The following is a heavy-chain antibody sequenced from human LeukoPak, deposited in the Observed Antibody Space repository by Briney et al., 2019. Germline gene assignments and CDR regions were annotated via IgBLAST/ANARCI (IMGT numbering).Heavy chain of an antibody. CDR1: GDSVDSLKSSSYY. V-gene: IGHV4-39*01. CDR3: ARRKPGQNWFDP. Sequence: SETLSLTCTVSGDSVDSLKSSSYYWAWIRLPPGKGLEWVGSIYYDGSTYYNPSLKSRVTISVDTSKNQFSLTLSSATAADTVVYYCARRKPGQNWFDPWGQGTLVTVSS. CDR2: IYYDGST. J-gene: IGHJ5*02. D-gene: IGHD2/OR15-2a*01.